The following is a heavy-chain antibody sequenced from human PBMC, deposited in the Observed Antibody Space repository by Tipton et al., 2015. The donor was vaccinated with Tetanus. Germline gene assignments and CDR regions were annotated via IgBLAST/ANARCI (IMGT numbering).Heavy chain of an antibody. V-gene: IGHV4-34*01. J-gene: IGHJ4*02. CDR2: INQRGT. Sequence: TLSLTCEVSGGSSSSFYWSWIRQPPGGGLEWIGEINQRGTTYNPSLNRRATISVDSSATQLSLKLSSMTAADTAVYYCVRAPYSSPGQYYFDSWGQGTTVTVSS. D-gene: IGHD4-11*01. CDR1: GGSSSSFY. CDR3: VRAPYSSPGQYYFDS.